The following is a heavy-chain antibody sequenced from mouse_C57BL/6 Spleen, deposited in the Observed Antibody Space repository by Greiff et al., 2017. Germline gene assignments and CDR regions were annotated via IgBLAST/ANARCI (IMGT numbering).Heavy chain of an antibody. CDR2: ISGGGGNT. J-gene: IGHJ2*01. CDR1: GFTFSSYT. D-gene: IGHD1-2*01. CDR3: ARHDYYGGYYFDY. V-gene: IGHV5-9*01. Sequence: EVKLVESGGGLVKPGGSLKLSCAASGFTFSSYTMSWVRQTPEKRLEWVATISGGGGNTYYPDSVKGRFTISRDNAKNTLYLQRSSLRSEDTALYYCARHDYYGGYYFDYWGQGTTLTVSS.